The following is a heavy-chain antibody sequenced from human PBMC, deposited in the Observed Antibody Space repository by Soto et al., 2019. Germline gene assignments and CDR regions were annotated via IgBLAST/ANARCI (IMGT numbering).Heavy chain of an antibody. V-gene: IGHV4-34*01. J-gene: IGHJ5*02. Sequence: SETLSLTXAVYGGSFSGYYWSWIRQPPGKGLEWIGEINHSGSTNYNPSLKSRVTISVDTSKNQFSLKLSSVTAADTAVYYCARPRGYCSGGSCYRAWFDPWGQGTLVTVSS. CDR3: ARPRGYCSGGSCYRAWFDP. CDR2: INHSGST. D-gene: IGHD2-15*01. CDR1: GGSFSGYY.